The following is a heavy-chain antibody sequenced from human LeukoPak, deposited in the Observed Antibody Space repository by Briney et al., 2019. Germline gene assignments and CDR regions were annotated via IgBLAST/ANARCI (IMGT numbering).Heavy chain of an antibody. V-gene: IGHV4-31*03. Sequence: SETLSLTCTVSGGSISSGGYYWSWIRQHPGKGLEWIGYIYYSGSTYYNPSLKSRVTISVDTSKNQFSLKLSSVTAADTAVYYCAGLSPEFVVDYWGQGTLVTVSS. D-gene: IGHD2-21*01. J-gene: IGHJ4*02. CDR3: AGLSPEFVVDY. CDR1: GGSISSGGYY. CDR2: IYYSGST.